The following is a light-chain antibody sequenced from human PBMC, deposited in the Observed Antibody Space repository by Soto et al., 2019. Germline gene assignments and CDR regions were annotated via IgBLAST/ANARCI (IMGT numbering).Light chain of an antibody. CDR2: GAL. CDR1: QTVSSRF. Sequence: EIVMTQSPATLSVSPGERATLSCRASQTVSSRFLAWYQQKPGQAPRLLIYGALSRATGIRDRFSGSGSGTDFTLTISRLETEDFGLYYCQQYATSQLTFGGGTRVEI. J-gene: IGKJ4*01. V-gene: IGKV3-20*01. CDR3: QQYATSQLT.